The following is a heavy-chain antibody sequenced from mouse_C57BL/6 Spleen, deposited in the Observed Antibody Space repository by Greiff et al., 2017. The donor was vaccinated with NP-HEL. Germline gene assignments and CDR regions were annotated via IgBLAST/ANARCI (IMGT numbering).Heavy chain of an antibody. V-gene: IGHV5-2*01. D-gene: IGHD2-3*01. Sequence: EVKLVESGGGLVQPGESLKLSCESNEYEFPSHDMSWVRKTPEKRLELVAAINSDGGSTYYPDTMERRFIISRDNTKKTLYLQMSSLRSEDTALYYCAGNVLDGYSAWFAYWGQGTLVTVSA. CDR2: INSDGGST. J-gene: IGHJ3*01. CDR3: AGNVLDGYSAWFAY. CDR1: EYEFPSHD.